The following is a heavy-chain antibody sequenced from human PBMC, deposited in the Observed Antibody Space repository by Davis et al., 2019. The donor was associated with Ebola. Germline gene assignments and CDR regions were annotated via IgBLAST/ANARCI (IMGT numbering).Heavy chain of an antibody. V-gene: IGHV4-61*01. CDR2: IYYSGST. Sequence: SETLSLTCTVSGGSVSSGSYYWSWIRQPPGKGLEWIGYIYYSGSTNYNPSLKSRVTISVDTSKNQFSLKLSSVTAADTAVYYCARSILSSGYDYWGQGTLVTVSS. D-gene: IGHD3-22*01. CDR1: GGSVSSGSYY. CDR3: ARSILSSGYDY. J-gene: IGHJ4*02.